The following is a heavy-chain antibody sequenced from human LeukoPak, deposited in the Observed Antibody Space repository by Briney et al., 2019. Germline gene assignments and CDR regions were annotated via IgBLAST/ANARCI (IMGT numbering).Heavy chain of an antibody. D-gene: IGHD2-2*02. CDR1: GYTFTNYG. J-gene: IGHJ5*02. CDR3: ARGVRGRCSSTSCYRRWFDP. Sequence: GASVKVSCKTSGYTFTNYGVSWVRQAPGQGLEWMGWISAYNGYTNYAQKLQVRVTMTTDTSTSTAYMELRSLTSEDTAAYYCARGVRGRCSSTSCYRRWFDPWGQGTLVTVSS. V-gene: IGHV1-18*01. CDR2: ISAYNGYT.